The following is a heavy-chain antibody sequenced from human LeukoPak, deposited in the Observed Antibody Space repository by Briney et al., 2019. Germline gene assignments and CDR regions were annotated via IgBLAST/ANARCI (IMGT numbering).Heavy chain of an antibody. CDR1: GFTFSSYS. CDR2: ISYDGSNK. CDR3: AREDLAGYDSSAYFDY. J-gene: IGHJ4*02. Sequence: GGSLRLSCAASGFTFSSYSMNWVRQAPGKGLEWVAVISYDGSNKYYADSVKGRFTISRDNSKNTLYLQMNSLRAEDTAVYYCAREDLAGYDSSAYFDYWGQGTLVTVSS. D-gene: IGHD3-22*01. V-gene: IGHV3-30*03.